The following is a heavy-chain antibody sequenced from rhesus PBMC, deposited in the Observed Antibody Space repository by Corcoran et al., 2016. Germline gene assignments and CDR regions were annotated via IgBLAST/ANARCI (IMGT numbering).Heavy chain of an antibody. CDR2: IDWNDYR. CDR3: SRQNYLDDYAYFGDFFVDS. D-gene: IGHD3-9*01. CDR1: GFSLTTSGMR. J-gene: IGHJ4*01. Sequence: QVTLKESGPALVNPTPTLTLTCTVSGFSLTTSGMRMNWIRQPPGKALEWLARIDWNDYRYYTATLKSRIDSSKDTSQNQVVLTLTNMDPEDTAKYYCSRQNYLDDYAYFGDFFVDSWGQGVLVTVSS. V-gene: IGHV2S2*01.